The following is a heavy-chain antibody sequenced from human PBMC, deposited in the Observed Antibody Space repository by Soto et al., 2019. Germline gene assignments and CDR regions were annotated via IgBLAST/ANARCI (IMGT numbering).Heavy chain of an antibody. Sequence: QVQLVQSGAAVKKPGSSVKVSCKASGGTFSSYAISWVRQAPGQGLEWLGGIIPMFATANYAQNFQGRVTITADESTPTAYMELSSLRSEDTAVYYCAREGSLPFFDYWGQGTLVIVSS. CDR3: AREGSLPFFDY. CDR2: IIPMFATA. J-gene: IGHJ4*02. V-gene: IGHV1-69*12. D-gene: IGHD3-16*01. CDR1: GGTFSSYA.